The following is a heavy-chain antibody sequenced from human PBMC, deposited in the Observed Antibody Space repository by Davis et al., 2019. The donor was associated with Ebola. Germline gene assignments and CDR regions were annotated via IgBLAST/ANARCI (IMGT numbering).Heavy chain of an antibody. CDR3: ATGSGATHAFDF. Sequence: PGGSLRLSCAGSGFTFSTYAMTWVRQAPGKGLEWVGRIKSRSAGGTTDYAGPVNGRFTISRDDSKNTVYLQMNSLRPEDTAVYYCATGSGATHAFDFWGQGTMVIVSS. D-gene: IGHD1-14*01. CDR2: IKSRSAGGTT. V-gene: IGHV3-15*01. CDR1: GFTFSTYA. J-gene: IGHJ3*01.